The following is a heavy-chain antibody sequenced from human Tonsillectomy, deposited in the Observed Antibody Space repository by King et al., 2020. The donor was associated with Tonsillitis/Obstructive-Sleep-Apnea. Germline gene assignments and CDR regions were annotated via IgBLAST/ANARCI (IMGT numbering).Heavy chain of an antibody. CDR1: GFTVSSSY. V-gene: IGHV3-66*01. D-gene: IGHD2-15*01. CDR2: FFGVWGT. Sequence: VQLVESGGGLVQPGGSLRLSCTVSGFTVSSSYMSWVRQAPGKGLEGVSVFFGVWGTYYADSVQGRFSMSTDNSKNTLFLQMNSLRAEDTALYYCVKDVYCSGGTCYTTYWGQGTLVTVSS. J-gene: IGHJ4*02. CDR3: VKDVYCSGGTCYTTY.